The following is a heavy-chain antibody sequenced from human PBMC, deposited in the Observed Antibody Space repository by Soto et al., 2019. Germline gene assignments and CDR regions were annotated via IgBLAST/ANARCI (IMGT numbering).Heavy chain of an antibody. CDR1: GFTFRSYG. J-gene: IGHJ4*02. CDR2: ISYDGGTT. V-gene: IGHV3-15*01. CDR3: TTDQAYYYDSSGYYFGY. Sequence: GGSLRLSCAASGFTFRSYGMHWVRQAPGKGLEWVAVISYDGGTTDYAAPVKGRFTISRDDSKNTLYLQMNSLKTEDTAVYYCTTDQAYYYDSSGYYFGYWGQGTLVTVSS. D-gene: IGHD3-22*01.